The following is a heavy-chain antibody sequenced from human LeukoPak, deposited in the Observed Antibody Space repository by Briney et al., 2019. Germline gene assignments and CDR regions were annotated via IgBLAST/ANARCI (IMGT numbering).Heavy chain of an antibody. CDR2: ISYDGSNK. V-gene: IGHV3-30-3*01. J-gene: IGHJ6*02. CDR1: GFTFSDYY. D-gene: IGHD3-22*01. CDR3: ARDKGYYDSSGYYLYYYYYGMDV. Sequence: PGRSLRLSCATSGFTFSDYYMSWIRQAPGKGLEWVAVISYDGSNKYYADSVKGRFTISRDNSKNTLYLQMNSLRAGDTAVYYCARDKGYYDSSGYYLYYYYYGMDVWGQGTTVTVSS.